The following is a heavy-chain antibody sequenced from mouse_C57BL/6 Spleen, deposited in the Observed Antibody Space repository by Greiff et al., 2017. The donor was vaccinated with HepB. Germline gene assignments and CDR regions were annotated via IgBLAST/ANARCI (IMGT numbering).Heavy chain of an antibody. CDR2: ISSGSSTI. Sequence: VQLKESGGGLVKPGGSLKLSCAASGFTFSDYGMHWVRQAPEKGLEWVAYISSGSSTIYYAEKVKGRFTISRDNAKNTLFLQMTSLRSEDTAMYYCAPDSVVAPFAYWGQGTLVTVSA. CDR3: APDSVVAPFAY. D-gene: IGHD1-1*01. J-gene: IGHJ3*01. V-gene: IGHV5-17*01. CDR1: GFTFSDYG.